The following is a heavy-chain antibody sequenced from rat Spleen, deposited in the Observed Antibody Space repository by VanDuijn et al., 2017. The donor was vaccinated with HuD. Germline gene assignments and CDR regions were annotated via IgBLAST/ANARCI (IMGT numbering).Heavy chain of an antibody. Sequence: EVQLVESGGGLVQPGRSLKLSCAASGFTFSNYGMAWVRQAPTKGLEWVATISYDGSSTYYRDSVKGRFTISRDNAKSTLYLQMDSLRSEDTATYYCARGYSGDYWGQGVMVTVSS. CDR3: ARGYSGDY. CDR2: ISYDGSST. J-gene: IGHJ2*01. D-gene: IGHD1-1*01. V-gene: IGHV5-29*01. CDR1: GFTFSNYG.